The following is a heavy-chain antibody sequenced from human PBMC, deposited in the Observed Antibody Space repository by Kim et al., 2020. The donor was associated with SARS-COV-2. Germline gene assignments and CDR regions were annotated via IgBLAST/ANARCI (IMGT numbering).Heavy chain of an antibody. V-gene: IGHV1-3*01. D-gene: IGHD6-19*01. CDR3: ARGSGWAFDY. Sequence: TKYSRKFRGRVTITRDTTASTAYMELSSLGSEDTAVYYCARGSGWAFDYWGQGTLVTVAS. J-gene: IGHJ4*02. CDR2: T.